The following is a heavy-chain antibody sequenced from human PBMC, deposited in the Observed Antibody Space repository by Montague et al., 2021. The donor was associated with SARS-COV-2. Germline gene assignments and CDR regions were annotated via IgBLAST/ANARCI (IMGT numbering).Heavy chain of an antibody. J-gene: IGHJ3*02. CDR2: IIISYCNT. V-gene: IGHV3-23*01. Sequence: SLRLSCAASGFTFSSYAMSWVRHAPGKWLEWVSTIIISYCNTYYADSVKCRFTISRYKSKNTLYLQMNSLRAEDTAVYYCAKDRQLVGDDAFDIWGQGTMVTVSS. CDR3: AKDRQLVGDDAFDI. CDR1: GFTFSSYA. D-gene: IGHD6-13*01.